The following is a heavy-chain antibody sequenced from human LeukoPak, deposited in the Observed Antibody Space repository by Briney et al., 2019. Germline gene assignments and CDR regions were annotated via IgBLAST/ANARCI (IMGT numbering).Heavy chain of an antibody. J-gene: IGHJ6*03. CDR2: ISYDGSNK. V-gene: IGHV3-30*04. Sequence: GGSLRLSCAASGFTFSSYAMHWVRQAPGKGLEWVAVISYDGSNKYYADSVKGRFTISRDNSKNTLYLQMNSLRAEDTAVYYCAKNGDRGAYCSGGSCYPYCYYYMDVWGKGTTVTISS. D-gene: IGHD2-15*01. CDR3: AKNGDRGAYCSGGSCYPYCYYYMDV. CDR1: GFTFSSYA.